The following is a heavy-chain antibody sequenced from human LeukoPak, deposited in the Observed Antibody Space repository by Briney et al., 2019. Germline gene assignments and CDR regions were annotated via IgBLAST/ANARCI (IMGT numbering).Heavy chain of an antibody. Sequence: ASVKVSCKASGYTFTGYYMHWVRQAPGQGLEWMGRINPNSGGTNYAQKFQGRVTMTRDTSISTAYMELSRLRSDDTAVYHCARASVYYGSGTPHFDYWGQGTLVTVSS. D-gene: IGHD3-10*01. J-gene: IGHJ4*02. V-gene: IGHV1-2*06. CDR2: INPNSGGT. CDR1: GYTFTGYY. CDR3: ARASVYYGSGTPHFDY.